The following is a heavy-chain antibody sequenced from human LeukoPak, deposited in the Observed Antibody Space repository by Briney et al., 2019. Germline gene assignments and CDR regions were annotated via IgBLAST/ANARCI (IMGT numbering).Heavy chain of an antibody. Sequence: SGGSLRLSCAASGFTFSDHYMDWVRQAPGKGLEWVGRIRNKADTYTTEYAAPVKGRFTLSRDDSKNSLYLQMNSLKTEDTAVYYCARTTYSGSYGATFDIWGQGTMVTVSS. CDR3: ARTTYSGSYGATFDI. J-gene: IGHJ3*02. D-gene: IGHD1-26*01. CDR2: IRNKADTYTT. CDR1: GFTFSDHY. V-gene: IGHV3-72*01.